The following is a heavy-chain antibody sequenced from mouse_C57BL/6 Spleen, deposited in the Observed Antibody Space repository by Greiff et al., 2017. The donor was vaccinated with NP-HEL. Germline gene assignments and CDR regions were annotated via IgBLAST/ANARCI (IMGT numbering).Heavy chain of an antibody. D-gene: IGHD1-1*01. J-gene: IGHJ1*03. CDR3: AREGVAHGYFDV. Sequence: VQLQQPGAELVRPGSSVKLSCKASGYTFTSYWMHWVKQRPIQGLEWIGNIDPSDSETHYNQQFKDKATLTVDTSSSTAYMQLSSLTSEDSAVYYCAREGVAHGYFDVWGTGTTVTVSS. V-gene: IGHV1-52*01. CDR2: IDPSDSET. CDR1: GYTFTSYW.